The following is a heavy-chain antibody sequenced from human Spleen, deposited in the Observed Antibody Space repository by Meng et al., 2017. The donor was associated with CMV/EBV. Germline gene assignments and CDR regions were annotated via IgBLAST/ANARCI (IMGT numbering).Heavy chain of an antibody. CDR3: AREPKQWLVQSDY. D-gene: IGHD6-19*01. CDR1: GYTFTGYY. J-gene: IGHJ4*02. CDR2: INPNSGGT. V-gene: IGHV1-2*02. Sequence: QVELVQLGAEVKMPGAAVKVSCKASGYTFTGYYMHWVRQAPGQGLEWMGWINPNSGGTNYAQKFQGRVTMTRDTSISTAYMELSRLRSDDTAVYYCAREPKQWLVQSDYWGQGTLVTVSS.